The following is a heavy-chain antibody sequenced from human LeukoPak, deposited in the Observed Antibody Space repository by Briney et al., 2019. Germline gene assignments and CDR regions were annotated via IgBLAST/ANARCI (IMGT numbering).Heavy chain of an antibody. D-gene: IGHD3-16*01. Sequence: GGSLRLSCAASGFTFSSYSMNWVRQAPGKGLEWVSSISSSSSYIYYADSVKGRFTISRDNAKNSLYLQMNSLRAEDTAVYYCARDGLDYVWGSSLYNFDYWGQGTLVTVSS. CDR2: ISSSSSYI. CDR1: GFTFSSYS. CDR3: ARDGLDYVWGSSLYNFDY. J-gene: IGHJ4*02. V-gene: IGHV3-21*01.